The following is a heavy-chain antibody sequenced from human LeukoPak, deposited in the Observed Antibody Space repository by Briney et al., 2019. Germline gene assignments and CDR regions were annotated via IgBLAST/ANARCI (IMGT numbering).Heavy chain of an antibody. CDR2: ISSDGSDT. CDR3: ARVRAIYDAFDI. J-gene: IGHJ3*02. Sequence: GGSLRLSCAASGFSFSNYWMHWVRQAPGKGLVWVSRISSDGSDTIYADSVKGRFTMSRDNAKNTLYLQMNSLRAEDTAVYYCARVRAIYDAFDIWGQGTMVTVSS. V-gene: IGHV3-74*01. CDR1: GFSFSNYW. D-gene: IGHD2-2*01.